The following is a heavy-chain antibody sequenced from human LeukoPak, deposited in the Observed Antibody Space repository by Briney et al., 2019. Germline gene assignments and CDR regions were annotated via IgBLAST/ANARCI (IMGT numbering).Heavy chain of an antibody. V-gene: IGHV4-34*01. D-gene: IGHD6-19*01. CDR2: INHSGST. J-gene: IGHJ5*02. Sequence: SETLSLTCAVYGGSFSGYYWSWIRQPPGKGLEWIGEINHSGSTNYNPSLKSRVTISVDTSKNQFSLKLSSVTAADTAVYYCARGLKQWLVRWFDPWGQGALVTVSS. CDR3: ARGLKQWLVRWFDP. CDR1: GGSFSGYY.